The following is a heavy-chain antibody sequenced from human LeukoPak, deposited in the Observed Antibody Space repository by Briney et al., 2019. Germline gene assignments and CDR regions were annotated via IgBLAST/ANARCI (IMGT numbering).Heavy chain of an antibody. Sequence: GGSLRLSCAASGFTFSSYAMSWVSQAPGKGLEWVSRISGSDGSTYHADSVKGRFTISRDNSKNTLYLQMNSLGAEDTAVYFCAKEQRGYSGYAVGSWCDPWGQGALVTVSS. V-gene: IGHV3-23*01. D-gene: IGHD5-12*01. CDR1: GFTFSSYA. CDR2: ISGSDGST. CDR3: AKEQRGYSGYAVGSWCDP. J-gene: IGHJ5*02.